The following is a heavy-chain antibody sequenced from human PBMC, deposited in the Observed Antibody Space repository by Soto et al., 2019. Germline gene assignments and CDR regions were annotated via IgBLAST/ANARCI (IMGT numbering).Heavy chain of an antibody. D-gene: IGHD5-18*01. J-gene: IGHJ4*02. CDR2: ISAYNGNT. CDR1: GYTFTSYG. CDR3: AIDFEYVATAMATNDY. V-gene: IGHV1-18*01. Sequence: ASVKVSCKASGYTFTSYGISWVRQAPGQGLEWMGWISAYNGNTNYAQKLQGRVTMTTDTSTSTAYMELRSLRSDATPVYYCAIDFEYVATAMATNDYWGQGTLVTVSS.